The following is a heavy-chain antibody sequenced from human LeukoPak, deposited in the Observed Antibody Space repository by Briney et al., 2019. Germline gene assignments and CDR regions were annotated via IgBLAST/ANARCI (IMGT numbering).Heavy chain of an antibody. D-gene: IGHD6-19*01. CDR1: GFTFSDYW. CDR2: IKQDGSQR. V-gene: IGHV3-7*01. Sequence: GGSLRLSCTASGFTFSDYWMTWVRQAPGKGPEWVANIKQDGSQRYYVDSVRGRFTISRDNAKNSLFLQMNGLRAEDTDVYYCAKSISGEYFWGQGTLGTVSS. J-gene: IGHJ4*02. CDR3: AKSISGEYF.